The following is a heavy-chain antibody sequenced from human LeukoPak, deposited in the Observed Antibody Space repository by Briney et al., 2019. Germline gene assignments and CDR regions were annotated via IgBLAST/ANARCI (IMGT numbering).Heavy chain of an antibody. V-gene: IGHV3-9*01. D-gene: IGHD4-23*01. Sequence: GRSLRLSCAASGFTFDDYAMHWVRQAPGKGLEWVSGISWNSGSIGYADSVKGRFTISRDNAKNSLYLQMNSLRAEDTALYYCAKGGRWAVDYWGQGTLVTVSS. J-gene: IGHJ4*02. CDR2: ISWNSGSI. CDR1: GFTFDDYA. CDR3: AKGGRWAVDY.